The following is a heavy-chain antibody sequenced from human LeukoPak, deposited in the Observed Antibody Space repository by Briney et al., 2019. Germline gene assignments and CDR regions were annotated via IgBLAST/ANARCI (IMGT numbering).Heavy chain of an antibody. CDR2: INHSGST. CDR1: GGSFSGYC. J-gene: IGHJ4*02. D-gene: IGHD6-6*01. CDR3: ARGGSRIAARPVDY. V-gene: IGHV4-34*01. Sequence: SETLSLTCAVYGGSFSGYCWSWIRQPPGKGLEWIGEINHSGSTNYNPSLKSRVTISVDTSKNQFSLKLSSVTAADTAVYYCARGGSRIAARPVDYWGQGTLVTVSS.